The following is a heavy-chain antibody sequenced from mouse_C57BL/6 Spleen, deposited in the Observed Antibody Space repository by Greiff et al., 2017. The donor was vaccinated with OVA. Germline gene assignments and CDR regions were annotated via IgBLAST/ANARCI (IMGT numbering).Heavy chain of an antibody. J-gene: IGHJ4*01. CDR1: GYAFSSSW. Sequence: VQLVESGPELVKPGASVKISCKASGYAFSSSWMNWVKQRPGKGLEWIGRIYPGDGDTNYNGKFKGKATLTADNSSSTAYMQLSSLTSEDSAVYFCARRRTRGNSYYYAMDYWGQGTSVTVSS. V-gene: IGHV1-82*01. D-gene: IGHD2-1*01. CDR2: IYPGDGDT. CDR3: ARRRTRGNSYYYAMDY.